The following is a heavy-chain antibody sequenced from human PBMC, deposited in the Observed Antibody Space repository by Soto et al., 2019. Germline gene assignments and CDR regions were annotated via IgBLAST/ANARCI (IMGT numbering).Heavy chain of an antibody. V-gene: IGHV1-24*01. D-gene: IGHD3-16*02. CDR2: FDPEDGET. Sequence: ASVKVSCKVSGYTLTELSMHWVRQAPGKGLEWMGGFDPEDGETIYAQKFQGRVTMTEDTSTDTAYMELSSLRSEDTAVYYCATDWRVDMVTFGGVIPSGAFDIWGQGTMVTVSS. CDR1: GYTLTELS. J-gene: IGHJ3*02. CDR3: ATDWRVDMVTFGGVIPSGAFDI.